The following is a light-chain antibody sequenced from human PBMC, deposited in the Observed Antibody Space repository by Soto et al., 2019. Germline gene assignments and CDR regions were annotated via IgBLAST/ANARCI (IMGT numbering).Light chain of an antibody. J-gene: IGKJ1*01. CDR1: QTVSGSY. V-gene: IGKV3-20*01. CDR2: AAS. CDR3: QHYGPAPWT. Sequence: EIVLTQSAGTLSLSPGERATLSCRASQTVSGSYLAWFQQKPGQAPRLIIYAASTRAAGVPDRFSGSGSGTDFSLTSNRLEPEDFAVYYCQHYGPAPWTFGQGTKVEIK.